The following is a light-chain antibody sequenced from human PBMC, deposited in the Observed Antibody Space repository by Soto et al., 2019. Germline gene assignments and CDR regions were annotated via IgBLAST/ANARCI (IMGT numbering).Light chain of an antibody. CDR3: QQSYSTPWT. Sequence: EIVLTQSPATLSLSPGERATLSCRASQSVTDNYLAWYQQEPGHAPRPVISGASSRTSGLPDRCSGSGSGTDFTLPISRLQPEDFAIYYWQQSYSTPWTFGQGTKVDI. V-gene: IGKV3D-20*02. CDR2: GAS. J-gene: IGKJ1*01. CDR1: QSVTDNY.